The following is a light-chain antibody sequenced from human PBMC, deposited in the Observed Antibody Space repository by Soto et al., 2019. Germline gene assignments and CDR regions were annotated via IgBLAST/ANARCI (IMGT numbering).Light chain of an antibody. CDR3: QQYDNLSIT. CDR1: QDISNY. J-gene: IGKJ5*01. CDR2: DAS. V-gene: IGKV1-33*01. Sequence: DIQMTQSPSSLSASVGERVTMTCQASQDISNYLNWYQQKPGKAPKLLIYDASNLETGAPSRFSGGGSGTDFTFTISSLQPEDIGIYYCQQYDNLSITFGQGTRLEIK.